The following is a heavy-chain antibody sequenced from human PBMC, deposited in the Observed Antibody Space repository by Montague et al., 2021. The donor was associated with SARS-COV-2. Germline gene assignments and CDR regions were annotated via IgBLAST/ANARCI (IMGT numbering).Heavy chain of an antibody. Sequence: SETLSLTCAVSCGSISSSNWWSWVRQPPGKGLEWIGEFYHSGSTNYNPSLRSRVTISVDKSKNQFSLKLSSVTAADTAVYYWVYRDYYYYYVMDVWGQGTTVTVSS. CDR1: CGSISSSNW. D-gene: IGHD1-14*01. CDR3: VYRDYYYYYVMDV. J-gene: IGHJ6*02. CDR2: FYHSGST. V-gene: IGHV4-4*02.